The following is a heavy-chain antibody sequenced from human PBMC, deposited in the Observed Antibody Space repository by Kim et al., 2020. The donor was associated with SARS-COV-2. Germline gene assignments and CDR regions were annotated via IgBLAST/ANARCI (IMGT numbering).Heavy chain of an antibody. J-gene: IGHJ4*02. D-gene: IGHD2-2*01. V-gene: IGHV4-34*01. CDR2: INHSGST. CDR1: GGSFSGYY. CDR3: ARGAGDIVVVDTGTTSYYFDY. Sequence: SETLSLTCAVYGGSFSGYYWSWIRQPPGKGLEWIGEINHSGSTNYNPSLKSRVTISVDTSKNQFSLKLSSVTAADTAVYYCARGAGDIVVVDTGTTSYYFDYWGQGTLVTVSS.